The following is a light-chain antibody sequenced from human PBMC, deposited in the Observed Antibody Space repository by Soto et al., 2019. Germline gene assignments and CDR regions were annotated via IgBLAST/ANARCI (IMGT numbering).Light chain of an antibody. CDR3: QQYSSYSWT. CDR1: QSISSW. CDR2: KAS. J-gene: IGKJ1*01. Sequence: DIQMTQSPSTLSASVGDRVTITYRASQSISSWLAWYQQKPGKAPKLLIYKASSLESGVPSRFSGSGSGTEFTLTISSLQPDDFATYYCQQYSSYSWTFGQGTKVEIK. V-gene: IGKV1-5*03.